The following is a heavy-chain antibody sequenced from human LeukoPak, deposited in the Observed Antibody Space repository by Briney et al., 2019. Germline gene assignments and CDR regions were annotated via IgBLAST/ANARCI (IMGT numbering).Heavy chain of an antibody. D-gene: IGHD5-12*01. J-gene: IGHJ4*02. V-gene: IGHV3-23*01. Sequence: GGSLRLSCAASGFTVSTYAMSWVRQAPGKGLEWVSTIRGSGGSTYYADSVKGRFTISRDNSKNTLYLQMNSLRAEDTAVYYCAAGRSGYDQFDYWGQGTLVTVSS. CDR2: IRGSGGST. CDR1: GFTVSTYA. CDR3: AAGRSGYDQFDY.